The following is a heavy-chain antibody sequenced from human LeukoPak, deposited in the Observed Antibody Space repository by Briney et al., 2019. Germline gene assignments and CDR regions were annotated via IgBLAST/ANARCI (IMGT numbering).Heavy chain of an antibody. V-gene: IGHV3-7*03. J-gene: IGHJ4*02. D-gene: IGHD6-13*01. CDR2: IKQDGSEK. Sequence: GGSLRLSCAASGFTFSTYWMNWVRQAPGKGLEWVANIKQDGSEKYYVDSVKGRFTISRDNAKNSLYLQMNSLRAEDTALYYCAKDSYSNTPEYYFDYWGQGTLVTVSS. CDR3: AKDSYSNTPEYYFDY. CDR1: GFTFSTYW.